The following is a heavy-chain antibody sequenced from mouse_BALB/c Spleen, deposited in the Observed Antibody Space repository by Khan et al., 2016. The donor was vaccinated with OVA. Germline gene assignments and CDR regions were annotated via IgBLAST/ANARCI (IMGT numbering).Heavy chain of an antibody. CDR3: ASYRYDYFDY. V-gene: IGHV1-87*01. D-gene: IGHD2-14*01. Sequence: VQLKQSGAELARPGASVKLSCKASGYTFTTYWMQWVKQRPGQGLEWIGTIYPGDGDTRYTQNFKGKATLTADKFSSTAYMQLSSLTSEDSAVYYCASYRYDYFDYWGQGTTLTVSS. CDR2: IYPGDGDT. J-gene: IGHJ2*01. CDR1: GYTFTTYW.